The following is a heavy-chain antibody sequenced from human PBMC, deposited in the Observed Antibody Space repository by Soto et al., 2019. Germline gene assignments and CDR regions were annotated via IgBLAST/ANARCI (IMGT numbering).Heavy chain of an antibody. V-gene: IGHV3-23*01. J-gene: IGHJ4*02. CDR1: GFTFSSFA. D-gene: IGHD1-26*01. Sequence: PGGSLRLSCAASGFTFSSFAMSWVRQPPGKGLEWVSAISGGGGSTYYADSVKGRFTISRDNSKNTLYLQMNSLRGEDTAVYYCAKDPRIVGATFDYWGQGTLVTVSS. CDR3: AKDPRIVGATFDY. CDR2: ISGGGGST.